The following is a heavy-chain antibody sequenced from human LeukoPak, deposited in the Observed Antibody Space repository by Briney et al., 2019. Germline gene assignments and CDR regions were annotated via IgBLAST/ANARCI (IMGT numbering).Heavy chain of an antibody. Sequence: GGSLRLSCAASGFTFSSYWMSWVRQAPGKGLEWVANIKQDGSEKYYVDSVKGRFTISRDNAKNSLYLQMNSLRAEDTAVYYCASLGSRPGYYGSDYYYMDVWGKGTTVTVSS. CDR2: IKQDGSEK. V-gene: IGHV3-7*01. D-gene: IGHD3-10*01. CDR3: ASLGSRPGYYGSDYYYMDV. CDR1: GFTFSSYW. J-gene: IGHJ6*03.